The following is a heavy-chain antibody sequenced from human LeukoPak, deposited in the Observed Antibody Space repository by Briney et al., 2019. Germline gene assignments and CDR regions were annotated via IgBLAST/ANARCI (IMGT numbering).Heavy chain of an antibody. V-gene: IGHV3-30*04. CDR3: ASPSGAFDY. Sequence: GGSLRLSCAASGFTFSSYAMHWVRQAPGKGLEWVAVISYDGSNKYYADSVKGRFTISRDNSKNTLYLQMNSLRAEDTAVYYCASPSGAFDYWGQGTLVTVSS. CDR2: ISYDGSNK. D-gene: IGHD3-10*01. CDR1: GFTFSSYA. J-gene: IGHJ4*02.